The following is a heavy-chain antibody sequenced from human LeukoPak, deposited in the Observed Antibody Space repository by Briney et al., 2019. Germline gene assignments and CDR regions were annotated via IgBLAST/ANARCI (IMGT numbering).Heavy chain of an antibody. CDR2: INHSGST. CDR1: GGSFSGYY. V-gene: IGHV4-34*01. D-gene: IGHD6-19*01. Sequence: SETLSLTCAVYGGSFSGYYWSWIRQPPGKGLEWIGEINHSGSTNYNPSLKSRVTISVDTSKNQFSLKLSSVTAADTAVYYCARGPVAGAYWGQGTLVTVSS. J-gene: IGHJ4*02. CDR3: ARGPVAGAY.